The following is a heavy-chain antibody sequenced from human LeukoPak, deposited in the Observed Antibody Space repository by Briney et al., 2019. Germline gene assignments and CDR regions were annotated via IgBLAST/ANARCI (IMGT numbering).Heavy chain of an antibody. D-gene: IGHD3-10*01. V-gene: IGHV4-34*01. Sequence: SETLSLTCAVYGGSFSGYYWSWIRQPPGKGLEWIGEINHSGSTNYNPSLKSRVTMSVDTSKNQFSLKLSSVTAADTAVYYCARFMVRGVGRVNWFDPWGQGTLVTVSS. CDR3: ARFMVRGVGRVNWFDP. CDR2: INHSGST. CDR1: GGSFSGYY. J-gene: IGHJ5*02.